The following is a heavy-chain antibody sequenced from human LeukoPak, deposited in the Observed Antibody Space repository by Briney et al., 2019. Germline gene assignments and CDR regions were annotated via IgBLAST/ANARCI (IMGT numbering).Heavy chain of an antibody. CDR1: GFTFSSYE. V-gene: IGHV3-48*03. CDR2: ISSSGSTI. CDR3: AKDRPRWGHAAAGHYFDY. D-gene: IGHD6-13*01. J-gene: IGHJ4*02. Sequence: GGSLRLSCAASGFTFSSYEMNWVRQAPGKGLEWVSYISSSGSTIYYADSVKGRFTISRDNSKNTLYLQMNSLRAEDTAVYYCAKDRPRWGHAAAGHYFDYWGQGTLVTVSS.